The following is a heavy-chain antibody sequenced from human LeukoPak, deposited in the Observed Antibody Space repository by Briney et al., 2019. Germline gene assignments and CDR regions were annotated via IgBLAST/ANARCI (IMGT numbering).Heavy chain of an antibody. J-gene: IGHJ6*03. Sequence: SQTLSLTCAISGDIVSSNSAAWNWIRQSPSRGLEWLGRTYYRSTWYNDYAVSVKSRITINADTSKNQFSLQVNSVTPEDTAVYYCARSPIVAIYYYYYMDVWGRGTTVTVSS. CDR1: GDIVSSNSAA. D-gene: IGHD5-12*01. CDR2: TYYRSTWYN. V-gene: IGHV6-1*01. CDR3: ARSPIVAIYYYYYMDV.